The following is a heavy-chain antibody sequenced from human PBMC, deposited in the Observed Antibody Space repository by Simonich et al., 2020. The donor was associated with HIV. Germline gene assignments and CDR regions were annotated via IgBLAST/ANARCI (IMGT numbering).Heavy chain of an antibody. V-gene: IGHV3-33*08. CDR3: ARGWSGYFDY. J-gene: IGHJ4*02. CDR2: IWYDGRKK. CDR1: GFSFSNYG. Sequence: VQLVESGGGLVKPGGSLRLSCAASGFSFSNYGMHWVRLAPGKGLEWVAFIWYDGRKKYYADSVKGRFTISRDNSKNTVYLQMNSLRGEDTAVYYCARGWSGYFDYWGQGTLVTVSS. D-gene: IGHD6-13*01.